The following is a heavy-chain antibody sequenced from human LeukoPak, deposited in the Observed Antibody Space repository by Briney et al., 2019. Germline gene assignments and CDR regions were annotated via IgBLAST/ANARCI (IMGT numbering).Heavy chain of an antibody. CDR1: GYTFTSYY. Sequence: ASVKVSCKASGYTFTSYYMHWVRQAPGQGLERMGIINPSGGSTSYAQKFQGRVTMTRNTSTSTVYMELSSLRSEDTAVYYCARGRPPYDFWSGSIRSEYFYYYYYMDVWGKGTTVTVSS. J-gene: IGHJ6*03. D-gene: IGHD3-3*01. V-gene: IGHV1-46*01. CDR3: ARGRPPYDFWSGSIRSEYFYYYYYMDV. CDR2: INPSGGST.